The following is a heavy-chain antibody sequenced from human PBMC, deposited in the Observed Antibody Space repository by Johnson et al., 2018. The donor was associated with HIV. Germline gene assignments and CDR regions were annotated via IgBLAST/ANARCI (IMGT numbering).Heavy chain of an antibody. J-gene: IGHJ3*02. Sequence: QVQLVESGGGLVQPGRSLRLSCAASGFSFDDYAMHWVRQAPGKGLEWVAVISYDGSEKYFVDSVKGRFTISRDNAKNSLYLQMNSLRAEDTAVYYCARGWRGITMIDAFDIWGLGTMVTVSS. CDR1: GFSFDDYA. V-gene: IGHV3-30*03. CDR2: ISYDGSEK. D-gene: IGHD3-22*01. CDR3: ARGWRGITMIDAFDI.